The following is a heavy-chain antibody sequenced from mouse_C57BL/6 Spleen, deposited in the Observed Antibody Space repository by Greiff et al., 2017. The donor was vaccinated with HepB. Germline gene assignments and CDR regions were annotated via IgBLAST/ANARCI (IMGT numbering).Heavy chain of an antibody. J-gene: IGHJ1*03. V-gene: IGHV2-2*01. CDR1: GFSLTSYG. D-gene: IGHD2-3*01. CDR2: IWSGGST. Sequence: VQRVESGPGLVQPSQSLSITCTVSGFSLTSYGVHWVRQSPGKGLEWLGVIWSGGSTDYNAAFISRPSISKDNSKSQVFFKMNSLQADDTAIYYCASSYDGDWYFDVWGTGTTVTVSS. CDR3: ASSYDGDWYFDV.